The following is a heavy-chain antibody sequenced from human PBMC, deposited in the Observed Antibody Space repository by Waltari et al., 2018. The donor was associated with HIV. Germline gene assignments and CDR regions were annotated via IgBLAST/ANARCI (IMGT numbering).Heavy chain of an antibody. Sequence: QVQLQESGPGLVKPSETLSLTCTVSGYSISSGYYWGWIRQPPGKGLEWIGSIFHSGSTYYNPSLKGRVTISVDTSKNQFSLRLSSVTAADTAVYYCARIHFRPDYYYYGMDVWGQGTTVTVSS. CDR3: ARIHFRPDYYYYGMDV. CDR1: GYSISSGYY. J-gene: IGHJ6*02. CDR2: IFHSGST. V-gene: IGHV4-38-2*02.